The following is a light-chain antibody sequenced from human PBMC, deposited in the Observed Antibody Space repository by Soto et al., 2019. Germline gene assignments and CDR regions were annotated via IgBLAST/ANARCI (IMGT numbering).Light chain of an antibody. J-gene: IGKJ4*01. CDR3: QQYDNLPLT. CDR1: QNVNKW. Sequence: DIRMTQCAATLSVSCGDRVTITCGASQNVNKWLAWFQQKPGKVPKLLIFDASTLQTGVPSRFSGSVYGTDFTFTISSLQPEDIATYYCQQYDNLPLTFGGGTKVDIK. V-gene: IGKV1-33*01. CDR2: DAS.